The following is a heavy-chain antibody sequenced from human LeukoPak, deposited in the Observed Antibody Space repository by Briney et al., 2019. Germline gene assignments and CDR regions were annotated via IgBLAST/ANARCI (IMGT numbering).Heavy chain of an antibody. CDR1: GYTFTSYG. CDR2: ISAYNGNT. V-gene: IGHV1-18*01. J-gene: IGHJ3*02. D-gene: IGHD2-2*01. CDR3: ASSAAPLNDAFDI. Sequence: GASVTVSCKPSGYTFTSYGISWVRQAPGQGLEWMGWISAYNGNTHYAQKLQGRVTMTTDTSTSTAYMELRSLRSDDAAVYYCASSAAPLNDAFDIWGQGTMVTVSS.